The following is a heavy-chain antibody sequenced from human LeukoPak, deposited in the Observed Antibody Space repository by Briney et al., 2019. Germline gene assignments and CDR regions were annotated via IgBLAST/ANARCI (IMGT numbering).Heavy chain of an antibody. D-gene: IGHD3-3*01. CDR3: AKSVLRFLEWLSPPDY. CDR1: GFIFTSYA. J-gene: IGHJ4*02. V-gene: IGHV3-23*01. Sequence: GGSLRLSCAASGFIFTSYAMSWVRHTPGKGLEWVSGISGSGATTYYADSVKGRLTISRDNSKNTVYLQMNSLRAEDTAVYYCAKSVLRFLEWLSPPDYWGQGTLVTVSS. CDR2: ISGSGATT.